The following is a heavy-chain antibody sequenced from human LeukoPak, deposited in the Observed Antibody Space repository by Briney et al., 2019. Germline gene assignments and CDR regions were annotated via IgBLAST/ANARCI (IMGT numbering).Heavy chain of an antibody. CDR2: ISGSNSYI. V-gene: IGHV3-21*01. CDR1: GFTFSRYS. J-gene: IGHJ4*02. CDR3: ARDHEAYCSGGSCSHYDY. D-gene: IGHD2-15*01. Sequence: PGGSLTLSCAASGFTFSRYSMNWVRQAPGKGLEWVSSISGSNSYIYYADSVKGRFTISRDNARKSLYLQMNSLRAEDTAVYYCARDHEAYCSGGSCSHYDYWGQGTLVTVSS.